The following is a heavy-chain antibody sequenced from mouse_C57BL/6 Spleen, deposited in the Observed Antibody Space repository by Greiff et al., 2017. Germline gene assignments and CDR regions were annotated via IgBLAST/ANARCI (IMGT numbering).Heavy chain of an antibody. CDR2: IHPSDSDT. V-gene: IGHV1-74*01. CDR1: GYTFTSYW. D-gene: IGHD1-1*01. CDR3: ASNYYGSSYLAY. J-gene: IGHJ3*01. Sequence: QVQLQQPGAELVKPGASVKVSCKASGYTFTSYWMHWVKQRPGQSLEWIGRIHPSDSDTNYNQKFKGKATLTVDKSSSTAYMQLSSLTSEDSAVYYCASNYYGSSYLAYWGQGTLVTVSA.